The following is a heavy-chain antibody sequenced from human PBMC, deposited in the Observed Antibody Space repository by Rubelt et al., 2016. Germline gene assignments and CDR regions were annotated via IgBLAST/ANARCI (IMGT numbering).Heavy chain of an antibody. Sequence: GTLSLTCAVSGGSISSSNWWSWVRQPPGKGLEWIGEIYHSGSTHYNPSLKSRVTISVDKSKNQFSLKLSSVTAADTAVYYCARQRSDYGSGLLDPWGQGTLVTVSS. J-gene: IGHJ5*02. CDR2: IYHSGST. CDR1: GGSISSSNW. CDR3: ARQRSDYGSGLLDP. V-gene: IGHV4-4*02. D-gene: IGHD3-10*01.